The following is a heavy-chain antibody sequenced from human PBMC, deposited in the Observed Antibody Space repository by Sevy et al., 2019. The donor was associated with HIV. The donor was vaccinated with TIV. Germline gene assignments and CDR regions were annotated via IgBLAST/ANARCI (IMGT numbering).Heavy chain of an antibody. CDR3: TAGVGASDFDY. D-gene: IGHD1-26*01. Sequence: GGSLRLSCVASGFTFSNAWMSWVRQTPGKGLEWVGRIKSKTDGGTRDFAAPAKGRFAIASDASKNTLTLQMDGLKADDTAVYYCTAGVGASDFDYWGQGILVTVSS. J-gene: IGHJ4*02. CDR2: IKSKTDGGTR. V-gene: IGHV3-15*01. CDR1: GFTFSNAW.